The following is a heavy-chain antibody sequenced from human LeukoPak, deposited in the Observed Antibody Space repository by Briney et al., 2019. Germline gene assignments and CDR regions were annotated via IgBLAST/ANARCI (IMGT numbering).Heavy chain of an antibody. D-gene: IGHD5-24*01. CDR2: ISAYNGNT. CDR1: GYTFTSYG. J-gene: IGHJ4*02. CDR3: ARPQEEDGYNYNWAFDY. Sequence: ASVKVSCKASGYTFTSYGISWVRQAPGQGLEWMGWISAYNGNTNYAQKLQGRVTMTTDTSTSTAYMELRSLRSNDTAVYYCARPQEEDGYNYNWAFDYWGQGTLVTVSS. V-gene: IGHV1-18*01.